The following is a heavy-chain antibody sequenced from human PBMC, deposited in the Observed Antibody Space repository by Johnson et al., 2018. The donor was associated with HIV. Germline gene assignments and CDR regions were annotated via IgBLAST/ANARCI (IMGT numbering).Heavy chain of an antibody. CDR3: AREWGMISFGGVIPRNAFDI. D-gene: IGHD3-16*01. J-gene: IGHJ3*02. CDR2: TNCDGSST. Sequence: VLLVESGGGLVQPGGSLRLSCAASGLIFSRSWIHWVRQAPGKGLVWVSRTNCDGSSTNYADSVKGRCSLPRDKAKNTLHLQMNSWRAEDTAVYYCAREWGMISFGGVIPRNAFDIWGQGTMVTVSS. V-gene: IGHV3-74*01. CDR1: GLIFSRSW.